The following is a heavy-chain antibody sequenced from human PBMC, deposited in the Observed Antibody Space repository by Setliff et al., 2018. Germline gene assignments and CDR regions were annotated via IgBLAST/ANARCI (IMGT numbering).Heavy chain of an antibody. D-gene: IGHD3-10*01. CDR2: IYHSGST. CDR1: SYSISTNYY. V-gene: IGHV4-38-2*01. CDR3: ARVGAVNYDFDS. Sequence: SETLSLTCAVSSYSISTNYYWGWIRQPPGKGLEWIGSIYHSGSTYYNPSLKSRVTISVXXSKNQFSXXXXSVTAADTAVYYCARVGAVNYDFDSWGQGTLVTVSS. J-gene: IGHJ4*02.